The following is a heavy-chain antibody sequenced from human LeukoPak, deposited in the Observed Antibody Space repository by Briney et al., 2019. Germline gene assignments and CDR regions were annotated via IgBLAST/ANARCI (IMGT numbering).Heavy chain of an antibody. CDR3: ARDRFHYGY. Sequence: PSETLSLTCTVSGGSISSYYWSWIRQPPGKGLEWIGYIYYSGSTNYNPSLKSRVTISVDTSKNQFSLKLSSVTAADTAVYYCARDRFHYGYWGQGTLVTVSS. CDR1: GGSISSYY. CDR2: IYYSGST. D-gene: IGHD3-16*01. V-gene: IGHV4-59*01. J-gene: IGHJ4*02.